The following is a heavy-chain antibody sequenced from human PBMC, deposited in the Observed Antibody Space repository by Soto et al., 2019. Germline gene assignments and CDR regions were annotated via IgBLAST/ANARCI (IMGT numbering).Heavy chain of an antibody. CDR1: GFTFSSYG. CDR2: IFFDGSNK. CDR3: AKDLGAAYSSGFDY. J-gene: IGHJ4*02. V-gene: IGHV3-30*18. D-gene: IGHD6-19*01. Sequence: AQLLESGGGLVQPGGSLRLSCVGSGFTFSSYGMHWVRQAPGKGLEWVAAIFFDGSNKYFADSVKGRFIISRDNSKNTLYLQMNSLRPEDTAMYYCAKDLGAAYSSGFDYWGQGTLVTVSS.